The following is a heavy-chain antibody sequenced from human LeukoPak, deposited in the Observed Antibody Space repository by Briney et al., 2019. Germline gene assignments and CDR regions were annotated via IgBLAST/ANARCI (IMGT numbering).Heavy chain of an antibody. CDR1: GFTFDDYA. Sequence: GGSLRLSCAASGFTFDDYAMHWVRQAPGEGLEWVSLISGDGGSTYYADSVKGRFTISRDNSKNSLYLQMNSLRTEDTALYYCAKDKTPSYYDFWSGYYFTYYFDYWGQGTLVTVSS. D-gene: IGHD3-3*01. CDR3: AKDKTPSYYDFWSGYYFTYYFDY. V-gene: IGHV3-43*02. J-gene: IGHJ4*02. CDR2: ISGDGGST.